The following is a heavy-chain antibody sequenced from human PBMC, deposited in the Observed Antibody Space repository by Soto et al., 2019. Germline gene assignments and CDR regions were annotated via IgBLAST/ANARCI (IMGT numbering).Heavy chain of an antibody. D-gene: IGHD2-2*02. Sequence: QMQLVQSGAQVKKPAASVRVSCKASGFRFTYYGITWVRQAPGQGLEWMGWISAHNGNTNYAQKLEGRVTMTTDTSTSTAYMELRSLRSDDTAVYYCARSYCSTSTCYSYWLDPWGQGTLVTVSS. CDR1: GFRFTYYG. CDR3: ARSYCSTSTCYSYWLDP. J-gene: IGHJ5*02. CDR2: ISAHNGNT. V-gene: IGHV1-18*04.